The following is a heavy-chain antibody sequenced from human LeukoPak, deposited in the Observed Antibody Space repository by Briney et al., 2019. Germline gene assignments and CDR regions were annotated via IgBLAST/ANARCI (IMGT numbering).Heavy chain of an antibody. CDR2: IYSGGST. V-gene: IGHV3-53*01. CDR1: GFTVSSNY. CDR3: ARARGYCSSTSCHLHFDY. D-gene: IGHD2-2*01. Sequence: GGSLRLSCAASGFTVSSNYMSWVRQAPGKGLGWVSVIYSGGSTYYADSVKGRFTISRDNSKNTLYLQMNSLRAEDTAVYYCARARGYCSSTSCHLHFDYWGQGTLVTVSS. J-gene: IGHJ4*02.